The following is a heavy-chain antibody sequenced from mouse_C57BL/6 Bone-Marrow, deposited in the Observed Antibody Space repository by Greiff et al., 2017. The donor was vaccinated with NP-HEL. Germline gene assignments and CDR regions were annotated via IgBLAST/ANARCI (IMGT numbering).Heavy chain of an antibody. V-gene: IGHV1-62-2*01. CDR1: GYTFTEYT. CDR2: FYPGSGSI. D-gene: IGHD1-1*01. Sequence: QVQLQQSGAELVKPGASVKLSCKASGYTFTEYTIHWVKQRSGQGLEWIGWFYPGSGSIKYNEKFKDKATLTADKSSSTVYMELSRLTAEDSAVYCCARHGSPGLLRIYYAMDDWGQGTSVTVSS. CDR3: ARHGSPGLLRIYYAMDD. J-gene: IGHJ4*01.